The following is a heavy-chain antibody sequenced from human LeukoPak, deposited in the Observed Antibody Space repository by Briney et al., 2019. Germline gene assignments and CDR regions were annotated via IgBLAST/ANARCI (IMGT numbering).Heavy chain of an antibody. Sequence: GESLKISCQASGYTFNNYWIGWVRQMPGKGLEWMGIINPGYSDPRYSPSLQGRATISADRSISTAYLQWSSLKASDTAMYYCARHALGSSWFGFDYWGQGTLVTVSS. J-gene: IGHJ4*02. D-gene: IGHD6-6*01. CDR2: INPGYSDP. V-gene: IGHV5-51*01. CDR1: GYTFNNYW. CDR3: ARHALGSSWFGFDY.